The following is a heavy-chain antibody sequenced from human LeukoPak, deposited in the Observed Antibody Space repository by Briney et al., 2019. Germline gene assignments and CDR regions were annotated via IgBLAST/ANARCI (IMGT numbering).Heavy chain of an antibody. J-gene: IGHJ5*02. CDR2: IFHSGST. D-gene: IGHD3-10*01. CDR1: GGSINSGDYY. V-gene: IGHV4-30-4*01. CDR3: GRGYYGSGSYYRGWFDP. Sequence: SQTLSLTCTVSGGSINSGDYYWRWIRQPPGEGLEWIGYIFHSGSTYYNPSLKSRLTISVDTSKKQFSLKLTSVTAADTAVYYCGRGYYGSGSYYRGWFDPWGQGTLVTVSS.